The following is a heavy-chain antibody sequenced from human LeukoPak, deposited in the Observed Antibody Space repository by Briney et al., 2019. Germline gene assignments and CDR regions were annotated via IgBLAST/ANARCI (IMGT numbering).Heavy chain of an antibody. Sequence: ASVKVSCKASGYTFTGYYMHWVRQAPGQGLEWMGWINPNSGGTNYAQKFQGRVTMTRDTSISTAYMELSRLRSDDTAVYYCARVVVVVAASSYYYYMDVWGKGTTVTVSS. CDR3: ARVVVVVAASSYYYYMDV. V-gene: IGHV1-2*02. J-gene: IGHJ6*03. CDR2: INPNSGGT. D-gene: IGHD2-15*01. CDR1: GYTFTGYY.